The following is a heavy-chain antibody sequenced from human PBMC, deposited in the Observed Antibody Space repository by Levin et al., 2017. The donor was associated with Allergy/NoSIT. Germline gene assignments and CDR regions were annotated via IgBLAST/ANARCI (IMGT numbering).Heavy chain of an antibody. CDR2: LYSSGST. V-gene: IGHV4-59*02. CDR1: GGSVSQSY. CDR3: ASFPHSSGWSIFDS. D-gene: IGHD6-19*01. Sequence: PSETLSLTCTVSGGSVSQSYWTWIRQSPGKGLEWIGSLYSSGSTIYNPSVKSRVTKSVDTSKNQLSLNLTSVTAADTAVYYCASFPHSSGWSIFDSWGQGTLVAVSS. J-gene: IGHJ4*02.